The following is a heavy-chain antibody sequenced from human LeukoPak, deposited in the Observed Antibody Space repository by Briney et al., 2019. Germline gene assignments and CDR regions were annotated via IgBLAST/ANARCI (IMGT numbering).Heavy chain of an antibody. Sequence: PSETLSLTCGVSGGSITNTNYWTWVRQPPGKGLEWIGEVNLQGSTNYNPSLMGRVAISVDTSENHISLQLTSVTAADTAVYYCARLQYYSGPGSSRGRADLFDPWGQGTLVTVSS. CDR3: ARLQYYSGPGSSRGRADLFDP. V-gene: IGHV4-4*02. CDR1: GGSITNTNY. D-gene: IGHD3-10*01. J-gene: IGHJ5*02. CDR2: VNLQGST.